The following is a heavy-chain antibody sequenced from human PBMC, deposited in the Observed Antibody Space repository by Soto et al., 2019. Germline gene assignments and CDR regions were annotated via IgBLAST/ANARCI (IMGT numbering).Heavy chain of an antibody. CDR1: GFTFSSYS. V-gene: IGHV3-21*01. CDR3: ARDFPIAGPEAGVY. J-gene: IGHJ4*02. Sequence: SLRLSCAASGFTFSSYSMNWVRQAPGKGLEWVSSISSSSSYIYYADSVKGRFTISRDNAKNSLYLQMNSLRAEDTAVYYCARDFPIAGPEAGVYWGQGTLVTVSS. CDR2: ISSSSSYI. D-gene: IGHD6-13*01.